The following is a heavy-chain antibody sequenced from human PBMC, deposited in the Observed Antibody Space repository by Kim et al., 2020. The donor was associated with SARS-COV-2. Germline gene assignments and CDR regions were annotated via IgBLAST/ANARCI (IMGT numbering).Heavy chain of an antibody. CDR1: GFTFDDYA. J-gene: IGHJ5*02. V-gene: IGHV3-9*01. CDR3: AKDKSYDFWGSWFDP. CDR2: ISWNSGSI. Sequence: GGSLRLSCATSGFTFDDYAMHWVRQAPGKGLEWVSGISWNSGSIGYADSVKGRFTISRDNAKNSLYLQMNSLRAEDTALYYCAKDKSYDFWGSWFDPWGQGTLVTVSS. D-gene: IGHD3-3*01.